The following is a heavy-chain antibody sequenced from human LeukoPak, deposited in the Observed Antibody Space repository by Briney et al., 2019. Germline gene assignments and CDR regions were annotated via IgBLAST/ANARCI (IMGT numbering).Heavy chain of an antibody. CDR3: ARDQHSSSWYIDY. CDR1: GYTFTGYY. J-gene: IGHJ4*02. Sequence: ASVKVSCTASGYTFTGYYMHWVRQAPGQGLEWMGWINPNSGGTNYAQKFQGRVTMTRDTSISTAYMELSRLRSDDTAVYYCARDQHSSSWYIDYWGQGTLVTVSS. V-gene: IGHV1-2*02. D-gene: IGHD6-13*01. CDR2: INPNSGGT.